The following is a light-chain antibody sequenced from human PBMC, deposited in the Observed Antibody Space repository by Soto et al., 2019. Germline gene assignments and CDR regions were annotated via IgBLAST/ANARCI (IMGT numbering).Light chain of an antibody. CDR1: QSISPW. CDR2: KGS. J-gene: IGKJ1*01. CDR3: QQYSTDPRT. V-gene: IGKV1-5*03. Sequence: DIQMTQSPSTLSASVGDRVTITCRASQSISPWLAWYQQKPGKAPKLLIYKGSSLESGVPSRFSGSGSGTEFTLTISCLQPDDFAGYYCQQYSTDPRTFGQGTKVEIK.